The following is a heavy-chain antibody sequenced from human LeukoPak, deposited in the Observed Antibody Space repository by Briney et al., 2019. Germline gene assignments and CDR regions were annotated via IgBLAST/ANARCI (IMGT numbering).Heavy chain of an antibody. J-gene: IGHJ4*02. CDR1: GGSFSGYY. Sequence: PSETLSLTCAVYGGSFSGYYWSWIRQPPGKGLEWIGEINHSGSTNYNPSLKSRVTISVDTSKNQFSLKLSSVTAADTAVYYCARDHHGLDYWGQGTLVTVSS. V-gene: IGHV4-34*01. D-gene: IGHD3/OR15-3a*01. CDR3: ARDHHGLDY. CDR2: INHSGST.